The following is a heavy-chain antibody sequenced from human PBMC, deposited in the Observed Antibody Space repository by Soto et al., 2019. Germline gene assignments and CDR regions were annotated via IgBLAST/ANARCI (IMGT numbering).Heavy chain of an antibody. Sequence: PSKSLSLTYAISGDSVTSNSAATTWSRQSQSRGLEWLGRTYYRSKWYNDFAVYVKSRITINPDTSKNKTSMQLNSVTPEATAVDYCARDTAREASYSSSWYYCINVLRQRTTGTFSS. D-gene: IGHD6-13*01. CDR3: ARDTAREASYSSSWYYCINV. J-gene: IGHJ6*02. CDR2: TYYRSKWYN. V-gene: IGHV6-1*01. CDR1: GDSVTSNSAA.